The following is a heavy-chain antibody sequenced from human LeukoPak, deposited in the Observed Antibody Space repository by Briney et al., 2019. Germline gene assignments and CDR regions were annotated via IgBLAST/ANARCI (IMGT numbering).Heavy chain of an antibody. Sequence: SETLSLTCTVSGGSISSGSYYWSWIRQPAGKGLEWIGRIYTSGSTNYNPSLKSRVTISVDTSKNQFSLKLSSVTAADTAVYYCARGYYDFWSGYPYYFDYWGQGTLVTVSS. J-gene: IGHJ4*02. CDR3: ARGYYDFWSGYPYYFDY. D-gene: IGHD3-3*01. CDR2: IYTSGST. CDR1: GGSISSGSYY. V-gene: IGHV4-61*02.